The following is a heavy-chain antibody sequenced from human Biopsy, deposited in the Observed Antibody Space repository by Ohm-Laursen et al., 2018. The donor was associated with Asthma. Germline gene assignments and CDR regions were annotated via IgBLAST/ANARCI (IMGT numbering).Heavy chain of an antibody. CDR3: AHFKMSTSMAFDY. CDR2: TYWDADK. Sequence: TQTLTLTRSFSGFSLSTRGVGVGWIRQPPGKALDWLTLTYWDADKRYSPSLKTRLTITKDTSNNQVVLTLTNVDPVDTATYYCAHFKMSTSMAFDYWGPGTVVTVSS. D-gene: IGHD5-24*01. V-gene: IGHV2-5*02. CDR1: GFSLSTRGVG. J-gene: IGHJ4*02.